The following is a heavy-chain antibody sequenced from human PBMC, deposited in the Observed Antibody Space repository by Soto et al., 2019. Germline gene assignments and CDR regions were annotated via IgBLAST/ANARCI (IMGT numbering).Heavy chain of an antibody. J-gene: IGHJ4*02. V-gene: IGHV1-18*01. Sequence: QVRLVQSGAEVKKPGASVKVSCKTYGYDFTNYGINWVRQAPGQGLEWMGWSSAYNGNIVYAQNFRGRATLTTDTSTGSASMELRSLRSDDTAVYYGARGPDILTCWTFTFWGQGNLVTVSS. D-gene: IGHD3-9*01. CDR1: GYDFTNYG. CDR2: SSAYNGNI. CDR3: ARGPDILTCWTFTF.